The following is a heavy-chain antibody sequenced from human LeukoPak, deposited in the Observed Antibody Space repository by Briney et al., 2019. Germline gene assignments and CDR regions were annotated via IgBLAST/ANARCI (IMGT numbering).Heavy chain of an antibody. CDR2: ICADATNP. V-gene: IGHV3-33*08. CDR1: GFTFSHYG. D-gene: IGHD4-11*01. Sequence: GGSLRLSCAAAGFTFSHYGMHWVRQAPGKGLEWVAVICADATNPFHVDSVKGRFTISRDDSRNTVYLQMNSLRAEDTAVYYCARDAQRGCDYSNSLEYWGQGTPVTGST. CDR3: ARDAQRGCDYSNSLEY. J-gene: IGHJ4*02.